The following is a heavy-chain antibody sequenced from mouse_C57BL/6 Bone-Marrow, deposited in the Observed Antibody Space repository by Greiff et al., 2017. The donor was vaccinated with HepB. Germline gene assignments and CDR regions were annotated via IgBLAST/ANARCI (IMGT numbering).Heavy chain of an antibody. CDR2: ISDGGSYT. CDR1: GFTFSSYA. V-gene: IGHV5-4*03. Sequence: EVMLVESGGGLVKPGGSLKLSCAASGFTFSSYAMSWVRQTPEKRLEWVATISDGGSYTYYPDNVKGRFTIARENATNNLYLQMSHLQSEDTAMYDCARAHYGSSEAWFAIWCQGNLVTVTA. J-gene: IGHJ3*01. CDR3: ARAHYGSSEAWFAI. D-gene: IGHD1-1*01.